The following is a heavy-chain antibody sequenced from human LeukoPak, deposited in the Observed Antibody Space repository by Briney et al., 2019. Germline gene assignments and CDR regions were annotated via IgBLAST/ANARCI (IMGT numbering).Heavy chain of an antibody. CDR2: IRSKAYGGTT. CDR1: GFTFGDYA. CDR3: TRVNGDYADGFDI. D-gene: IGHD4-17*01. J-gene: IGHJ3*02. Sequence: PGGSLRLSCTASGFTFGDYAMSWVRQAPGKGLEWVGFIRSKAYGGTTEYAAAVKGRFTISRDDSKSIAYLQMNSLKTEDTAVYYCTRVNGDYADGFDIWGQGTMVTVSS. V-gene: IGHV3-49*04.